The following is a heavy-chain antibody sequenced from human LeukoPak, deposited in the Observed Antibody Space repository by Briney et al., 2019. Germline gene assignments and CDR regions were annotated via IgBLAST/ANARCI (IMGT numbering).Heavy chain of an antibody. V-gene: IGHV3-23*01. CDR1: GFTFSSYA. CDR2: ISGSGGST. D-gene: IGHD1-26*01. J-gene: IGHJ4*02. Sequence: GGSLRLSCAASGFTFSSYAMSWVRQAPGKGLEWVSAISGSGGSTYYADSVKGRFTISRDNSKNTLYLQMNSLRAEDTAVYYCARDRGSYGEGFFDHWGQGTLVTVSS. CDR3: ARDRGSYGEGFFDH.